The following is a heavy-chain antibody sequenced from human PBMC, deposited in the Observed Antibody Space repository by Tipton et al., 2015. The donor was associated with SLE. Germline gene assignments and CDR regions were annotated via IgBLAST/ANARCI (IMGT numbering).Heavy chain of an antibody. CDR3: ARTLGAIAHTVYDAFDI. V-gene: IGHV4-59*01. CDR2: IHYSGTT. Sequence: TLSLTCLVSVGTFNDYDWAWVRQPPGKGLEWIGYIHYSGTTHDNPSLKSRVTMSVDMSKNQFSLRLTSVTAADTAVYYCARTLGAIAHTVYDAFDIWGQGKMVTVSS. D-gene: IGHD2-21*01. CDR1: VGTFNDYD. J-gene: IGHJ3*02.